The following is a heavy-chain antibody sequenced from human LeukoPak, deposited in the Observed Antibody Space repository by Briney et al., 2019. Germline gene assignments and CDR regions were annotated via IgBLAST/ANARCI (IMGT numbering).Heavy chain of an antibody. V-gene: IGHV3-21*01. CDR3: ARESAYMDV. Sequence: PGGSLRLSCATSGFTFRNYWFSWVRQAPGRGLEWVSSISSSSSYIYYADSVKGRFTISRDNAKNSLYLQMNSLRAEDTAVYYCARESAYMDVWGKGTTVTVSS. CDR2: ISSSSSYI. J-gene: IGHJ6*03. CDR1: GFTFRNYW.